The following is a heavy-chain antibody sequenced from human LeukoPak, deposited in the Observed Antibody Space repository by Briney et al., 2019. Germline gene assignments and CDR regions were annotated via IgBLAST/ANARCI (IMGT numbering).Heavy chain of an antibody. Sequence: SETLSLTCAVYDGSLSGYYWGWIRQPPGKGLEWIGEINHSGSTNYNPSLKSRVSISIDTSKNQFSLKLSSVTAADTAVYYCARRVATLGLDYWGQGTLVTVSS. J-gene: IGHJ4*02. CDR2: INHSGST. CDR1: DGSLSGYY. D-gene: IGHD5-12*01. V-gene: IGHV4-34*01. CDR3: ARRVATLGLDY.